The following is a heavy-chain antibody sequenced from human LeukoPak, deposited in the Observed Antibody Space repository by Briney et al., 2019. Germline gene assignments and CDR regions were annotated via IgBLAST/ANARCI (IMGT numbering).Heavy chain of an antibody. CDR2: IKQDGSEK. D-gene: IGHD1-26*01. J-gene: IGHJ6*02. CDR1: GFTFSSYW. CDR3: AKERWELQGEFYHYYGMDV. V-gene: IGHV3-7*03. Sequence: GSLRLSCAASGFTFSSYWMSWVRQAPGKGLEWVANIKQDGSEKYYVDSVKGRFTISRDNAKNSLYLQMNSLRAEDTAVYYCAKERWELQGEFYHYYGMDVWGQGTTVTVSS.